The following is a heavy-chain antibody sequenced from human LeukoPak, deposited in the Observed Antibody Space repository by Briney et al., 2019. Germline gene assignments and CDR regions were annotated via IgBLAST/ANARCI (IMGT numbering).Heavy chain of an antibody. J-gene: IGHJ4*02. V-gene: IGHV4-39*01. Sequence: SVTLSLTCTVSGGSISSTYDHWDWIRQPPGKGLEWMGSIRYSGTTYYNPSLKGRVTIFVDTSNNQFSLRLSSVTAADTAVYYCARRLHYFDYWGQGSLVTVSS. D-gene: IGHD2-21*02. CDR1: GGSISSTYDH. CDR3: ARRLHYFDY. CDR2: IRYSGTT.